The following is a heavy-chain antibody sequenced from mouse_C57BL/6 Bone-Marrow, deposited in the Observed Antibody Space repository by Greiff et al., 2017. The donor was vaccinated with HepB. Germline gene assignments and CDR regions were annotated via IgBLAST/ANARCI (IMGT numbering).Heavy chain of an antibody. J-gene: IGHJ2*01. V-gene: IGHV1-15*01. CDR1: GYTFTDYE. D-gene: IGHD2-3*01. Sequence: VQLVESGAELVRPGASVTLSCKASGYTFTDYEMHWVKQTPVHGLEWIGAIDPETGGTAYNQKFKGKAILTADKSSSTAYMELRSLTSEDSAVYYCTTAGDGYYDYFDYWGQGTTLTVSS. CDR3: TTAGDGYYDYFDY. CDR2: IDPETGGT.